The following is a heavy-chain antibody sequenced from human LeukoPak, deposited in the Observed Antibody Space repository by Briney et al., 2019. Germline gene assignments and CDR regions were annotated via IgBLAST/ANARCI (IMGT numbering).Heavy chain of an antibody. CDR3: AKDRGSGWYGGTYFDY. Sequence: GGSLRLSCAASGLTFDDYTMHGVRQAPGKGLEWVSLISWDGGSTYYADSVKGRFTISRDNSKNSLYLQMNSLRTEDTALYYFAKDRGSGWYGGTYFDYWGQGTLVTVSS. V-gene: IGHV3-43*01. CDR1: GLTFDDYT. J-gene: IGHJ4*02. D-gene: IGHD6-19*01. CDR2: ISWDGGST.